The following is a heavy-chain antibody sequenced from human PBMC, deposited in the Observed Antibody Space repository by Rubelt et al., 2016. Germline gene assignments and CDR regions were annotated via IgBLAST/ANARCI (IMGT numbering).Heavy chain of an antibody. CDR3: ARAMGRDDYDAFDI. J-gene: IGHJ3*02. V-gene: IGHV1-18*01. Sequence: QVQLVQSGAEVKKPGASVKVSCKASGYTFTSYGISWVRQAPGQGLEWMGWISAYTGKTKEVPNVPGRVTVTTYTSTSTGYMELRSLRSDDTAVYYCARAMGRDDYDAFDIWGQGTMVTVSS. CDR2: ISAYTGKT. D-gene: IGHD5-12*01. CDR1: GYTFTSYG.